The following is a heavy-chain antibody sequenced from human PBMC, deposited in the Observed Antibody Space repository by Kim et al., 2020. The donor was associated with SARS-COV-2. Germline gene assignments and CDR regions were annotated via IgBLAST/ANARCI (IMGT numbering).Heavy chain of an antibody. Sequence: AQKFQGRVTMTRNTSISTAYMELSSLRSEDTAVYYCARRWVGRGVKLMDVWGQGTTVTVSS. CDR3: ARRWVGRGVKLMDV. V-gene: IGHV1-8*01. J-gene: IGHJ6*02. D-gene: IGHD3-10*01.